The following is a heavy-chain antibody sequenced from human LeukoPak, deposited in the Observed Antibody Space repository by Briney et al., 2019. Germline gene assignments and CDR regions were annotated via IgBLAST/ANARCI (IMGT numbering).Heavy chain of an antibody. V-gene: IGHV3-43*01. CDR2: ITWKSHRT. D-gene: IGHD3-3*01. J-gene: IGHJ4*02. CDR3: ASEVGYRSLGY. CDR1: GFTFDDDA. Sequence: GGSLRLSCAASGFTFDDDAMHWVRQTPGRGLEWVSFITWKSHRTHYADSVKGRFTVSRDNSKDSLYLQMNSLRTEDTGLYHCASEVGYRSLGYLGQGTLVTVSS.